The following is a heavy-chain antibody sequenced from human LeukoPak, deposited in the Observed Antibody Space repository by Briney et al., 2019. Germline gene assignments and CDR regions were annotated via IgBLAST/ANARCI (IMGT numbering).Heavy chain of an antibody. CDR1: GGSISSSSYY. J-gene: IGHJ5*02. CDR2: IYYSGST. CDR3: ARLSGWYLAWFDP. D-gene: IGHD6-19*01. V-gene: IGHV4-39*07. Sequence: SETLSLTCTVSGGSISSSSYYWGWIRQPPGKGLEWIGSIYYSGSTYYNPSLKSRVTISVDTSKNQFSLKLSSVTAADTAVYYCARLSGWYLAWFDPWGQGTLVTVSS.